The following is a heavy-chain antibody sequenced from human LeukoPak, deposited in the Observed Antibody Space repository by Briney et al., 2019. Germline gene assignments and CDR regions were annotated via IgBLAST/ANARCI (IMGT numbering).Heavy chain of an antibody. CDR2: INHNGNVN. Sequence: WGSLRLSCAASGFTFSSYWMNWARQAPGKGLEWVASINHNGNVNYYVDSVKGRFTISRDNAESSLYLQMNSLRAEDTALYYCVRILAVAGTCFDSWGQGTLVTVSS. CDR1: GFTFSSYW. D-gene: IGHD6-19*01. J-gene: IGHJ4*02. V-gene: IGHV3-7*03. CDR3: VRILAVAGTCFDS.